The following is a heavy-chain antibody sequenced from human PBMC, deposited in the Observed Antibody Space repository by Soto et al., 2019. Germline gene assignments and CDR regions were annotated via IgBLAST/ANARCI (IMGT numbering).Heavy chain of an antibody. CDR2: IYYSGST. CDR1: GGSISSSGYY. CDR3: ARRSYYGSGSIFDY. V-gene: IGHV4-39*01. D-gene: IGHD3-10*01. J-gene: IGHJ4*02. Sequence: QLQLQESGPGLVKPSETLSLTCTVSGGSISSSGYYWGWIRQPPGKGLEWIGNIYYSGSTNYNTSLVSRVTIAVDTSKNQFSLNVSSVTASDTAVYYCARRSYYGSGSIFDYWGQGTLVTVSS.